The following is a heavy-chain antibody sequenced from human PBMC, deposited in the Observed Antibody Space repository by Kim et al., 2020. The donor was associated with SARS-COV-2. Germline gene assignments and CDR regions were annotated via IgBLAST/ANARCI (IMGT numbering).Heavy chain of an antibody. J-gene: IGHJ4*02. Sequence: PKSRVTISVDTSKNRFYLKLSSVTAADTAVYYCARSLYSSGWKTFYYFDYWGQGTLVTVSS. V-gene: IGHV4-59*01. D-gene: IGHD6-19*01. CDR3: ARSLYSSGWKTFYYFDY.